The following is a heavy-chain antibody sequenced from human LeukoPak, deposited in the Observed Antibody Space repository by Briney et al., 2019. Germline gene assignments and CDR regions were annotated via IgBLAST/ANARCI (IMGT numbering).Heavy chain of an antibody. V-gene: IGHV4-59*06. D-gene: IGHD3-10*01. Sequence: SETLSLTCTVSGGSISSYYWSWIRQHPGKGLEWIGYIYYSGSTYYNPSLKSRVTISVDTSKNQFSLKLSSVTAADTAVYYCARRAAVLWFGGVRNAFDIWGQGTMVTVSS. CDR1: GGSISSYY. CDR3: ARRAAVLWFGGVRNAFDI. CDR2: IYYSGST. J-gene: IGHJ3*02.